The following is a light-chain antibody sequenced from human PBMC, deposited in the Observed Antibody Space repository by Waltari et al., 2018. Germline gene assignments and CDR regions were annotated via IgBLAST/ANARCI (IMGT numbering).Light chain of an antibody. Sequence: QAGLTQPPSVSTGLSQTATLTSTGDSNHFANQGAAWLQQHQGRPPKLLSYRNNNRPSGISERFSASRSGNTASLTITGLQPEDEADYYCSAWDSRLSAHVFGTGTKVTVL. J-gene: IGLJ1*01. V-gene: IGLV10-54*04. CDR1: SNHFANQG. CDR2: RNN. CDR3: SAWDSRLSAHV.